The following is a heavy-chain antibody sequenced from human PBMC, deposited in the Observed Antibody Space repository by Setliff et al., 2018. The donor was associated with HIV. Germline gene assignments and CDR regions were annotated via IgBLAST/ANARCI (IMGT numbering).Heavy chain of an antibody. V-gene: IGHV7-4-1*01. D-gene: IGHD4-17*01. CDR3: ARYGSDWFFNL. Sequence: AAVKVSCKASGYTFTTFGLSWVRQAPRQGLEWMGWINTETGTPMYAQGFTGRFVFSLDTSISTAYLQIDSLNDEDTAVYYCARYGSDWFFNLWGRGNLVTVSS. CDR1: GYTFTTFG. J-gene: IGHJ2*01. CDR2: INTETGTP.